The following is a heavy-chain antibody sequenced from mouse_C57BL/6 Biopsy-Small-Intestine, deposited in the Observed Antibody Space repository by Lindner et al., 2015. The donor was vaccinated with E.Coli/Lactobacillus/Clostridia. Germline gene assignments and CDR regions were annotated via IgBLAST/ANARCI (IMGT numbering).Heavy chain of an antibody. D-gene: IGHD2-13*01. J-gene: IGHJ4*01. CDR1: GYTFTNFD. CDR2: VNPNSGNT. V-gene: IGHV1-84*02. Sequence: SVKVSCKASGYTFTNFDITWVRQATGRGLEWMGWVNPNSGNTGYAQEFQGRVTFTRNTSINTAYMELSSLRSEDTAVYYCARALLGYRTSWYDYFDPWGQGTLVIVSS. CDR3: ARALLGYRTSWYDYFDP.